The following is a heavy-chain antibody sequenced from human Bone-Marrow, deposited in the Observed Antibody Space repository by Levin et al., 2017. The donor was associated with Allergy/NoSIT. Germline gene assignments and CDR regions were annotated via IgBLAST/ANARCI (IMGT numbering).Heavy chain of an antibody. CDR3: AKESGLGPAAFTYYYYYGMDV. CDR2: ISYDGSNK. Sequence: GESLKISCAASGFTFSSYGMHWVRQAPGKGLEWVAVISYDGSNKYYADSVKGRFTISRDNSKNTLYLQMNSLRAEDTAVYYCAKESGLGPAAFTYYYYYGMDVWGQGTTVTVSS. D-gene: IGHD2-2*01. V-gene: IGHV3-30*18. J-gene: IGHJ6*02. CDR1: GFTFSSYG.